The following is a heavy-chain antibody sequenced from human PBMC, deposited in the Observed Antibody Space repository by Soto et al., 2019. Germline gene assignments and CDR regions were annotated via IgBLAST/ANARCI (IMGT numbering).Heavy chain of an antibody. D-gene: IGHD2-2*01. Sequence: ASVKVSCKTSEYTFTDNYIYWLRQAPGQGLEWMGWLNPNTGATDFAQRFQGRVTLTSDTSISTAYMELSRLTSDDKAVFYCARQSCSSTSCFYDYWGQGTLVTVSS. CDR1: EYTFTDNY. CDR3: ARQSCSSTSCFYDY. J-gene: IGHJ4*02. V-gene: IGHV1-2*02. CDR2: LNPNTGAT.